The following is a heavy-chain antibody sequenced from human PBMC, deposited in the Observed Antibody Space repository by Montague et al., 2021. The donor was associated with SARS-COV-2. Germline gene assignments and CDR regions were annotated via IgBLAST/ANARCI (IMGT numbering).Heavy chain of an antibody. CDR1: GFIFGDYV. D-gene: IGHD3-16*01. V-gene: IGHV3-49*04. CDR2: MRTKGSGETT. J-gene: IGHJ4*02. CDR3: SRGRSWGHFDY. Sequence: SLRLSCAASGFIFGDYVINWVRQAPGKGLQWVGFMRTKGSGETTDYAASVKGRFIISRDDSRSIAYLQMNSLKTDDTAVYFCSRGRSWGHFDYWGQGTLVTVSS.